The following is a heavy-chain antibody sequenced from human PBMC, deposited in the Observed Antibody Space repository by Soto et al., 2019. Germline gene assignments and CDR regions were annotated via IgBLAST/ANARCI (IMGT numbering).Heavy chain of an antibody. CDR3: AKDEVVVAALPYYYGMDV. J-gene: IGHJ6*02. Sequence: GGSLRLSCAASGCTFSSYGMRWVRQTTGKGLEWVAVISYDGSNKYYADSVKGRFTISRDNSKNTLYLQMNSLRAEDTAVYYCAKDEVVVAALPYYYGMDVWGQGTTVTVSS. CDR2: ISYDGSNK. D-gene: IGHD2-15*01. V-gene: IGHV3-30*18. CDR1: GCTFSSYG.